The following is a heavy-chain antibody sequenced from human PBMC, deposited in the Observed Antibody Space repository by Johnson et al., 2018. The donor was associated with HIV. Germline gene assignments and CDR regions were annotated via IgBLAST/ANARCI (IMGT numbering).Heavy chain of an antibody. Sequence: VQVLESGGGLVQPGGSLRLSCAASGFTFSSYWMSWVRQAPGKGLEWVANIKQDGSEKYYVDSVKGRFTISRDNAKNSLYLQMNSLRAEDTAVYYCARGLQARFDAFDIWGQGTMVTVSS. D-gene: IGHD5-24*01. J-gene: IGHJ3*02. CDR1: GFTFSSYW. CDR2: IKQDGSEK. V-gene: IGHV3-7*01. CDR3: ARGLQARFDAFDI.